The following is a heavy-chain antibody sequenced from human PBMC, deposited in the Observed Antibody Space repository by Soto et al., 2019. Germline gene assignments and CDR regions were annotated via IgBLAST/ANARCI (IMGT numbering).Heavy chain of an antibody. CDR1: GYTFTDYA. D-gene: IGHD5-18*01. J-gene: IGHJ4*02. Sequence: HVELVQSGADVKKPGASVTVSCKASGYTFTDYALHWVRQAPGQRLEWMGWMNAGVGNTLYSQKFQGRITITRDTSASTAYMELNSLKSEDTAIYYCARDTGYTFGSLNYWGPGTLVTVSS. V-gene: IGHV1-3*01. CDR2: MNAGVGNT. CDR3: ARDTGYTFGSLNY.